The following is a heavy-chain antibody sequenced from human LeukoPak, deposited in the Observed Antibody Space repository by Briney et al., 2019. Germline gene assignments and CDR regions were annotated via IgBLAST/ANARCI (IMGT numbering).Heavy chain of an antibody. J-gene: IGHJ5*02. CDR3: AGTYYDFWSGYYTRWFDP. D-gene: IGHD3-3*01. V-gene: IGHV4-34*01. Sequence: PSETLSLTCAVYGGSFSGYYWSWIRQPPGKGLEWIGEINHSGSTNYNPSLKSRVTISVGTSKNQFSLKLSSVTAADTAVYYCAGTYYDFWSGYYTRWFDPWGQGTLVTVSS. CDR1: GGSFSGYY. CDR2: INHSGST.